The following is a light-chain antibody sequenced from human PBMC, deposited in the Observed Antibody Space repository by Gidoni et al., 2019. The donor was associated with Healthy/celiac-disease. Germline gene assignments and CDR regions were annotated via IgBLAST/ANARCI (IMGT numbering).Light chain of an antibody. CDR3: QQYYSTPPYT. CDR1: QSVVYSSNNKNY. V-gene: IGKV4-1*01. Sequence: DIVMTQSPDSLAVSLGERATINCKSSQSVVYSSNNKNYVAGYQQKPGQPPKLLIYWASTRESGVPDRFRGSGSGTDFTLTISSLQAEDVAVYYCQQYYSTPPYTFGQGTKLEIK. J-gene: IGKJ2*01. CDR2: WAS.